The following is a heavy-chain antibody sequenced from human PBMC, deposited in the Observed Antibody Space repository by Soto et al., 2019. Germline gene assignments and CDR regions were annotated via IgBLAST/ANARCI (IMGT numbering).Heavy chain of an antibody. V-gene: IGHV1-58*01. J-gene: IGHJ5*02. CDR1: GFTFTSSA. CDR3: AAVQYCSSTSCYIGFIWFDP. Sequence: SVKVSCKASGFTFTSSAVQWVRQARGQRLEWIGWIVVGSGNTNYAQKFQERVTITRDMSTSTAYMELSSLRSEDTAVYYCAAVQYCSSTSCYIGFIWFDPWGQGTLVTVSS. D-gene: IGHD2-2*02. CDR2: IVVGSGNT.